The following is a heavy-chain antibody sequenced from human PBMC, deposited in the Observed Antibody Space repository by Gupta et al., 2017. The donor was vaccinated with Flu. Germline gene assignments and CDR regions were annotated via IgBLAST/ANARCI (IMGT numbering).Heavy chain of an antibody. CDR3: ARAQPPSNVLLWFGAIDY. D-gene: IGHD3-10*01. J-gene: IGHJ4*02. Sequence: QVQLQESGPGLVKPSETLSLTCTVSGGSISSYYWSWIPQPPGKGLEWIGYIYYSGSTNYNPSLKSRVTISVDTSKNQFSLKLSSVTAADTAVYYCARAQPPSNVLLWFGAIDYWGQGTLVTVSS. CDR2: IYYSGST. V-gene: IGHV4-59*01. CDR1: GGSISSYY.